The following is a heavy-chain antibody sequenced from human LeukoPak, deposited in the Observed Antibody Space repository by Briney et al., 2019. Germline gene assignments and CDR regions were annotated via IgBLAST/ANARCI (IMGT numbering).Heavy chain of an antibody. CDR1: GFTFSDYY. J-gene: IGHJ6*02. Sequence: PGGSLRLSCAASGFTFSDYYMSWIRQAPGKVLEWVSYISSSGSTIYYADSVKGRFTISRDNAKNSLYLQMNSLRAEDTAVYYCARDLMMGVGYYYYYGMDVWGQGTTVTVSS. CDR2: ISSSGSTI. V-gene: IGHV3-11*01. D-gene: IGHD3-16*01. CDR3: ARDLMMGVGYYYYYGMDV.